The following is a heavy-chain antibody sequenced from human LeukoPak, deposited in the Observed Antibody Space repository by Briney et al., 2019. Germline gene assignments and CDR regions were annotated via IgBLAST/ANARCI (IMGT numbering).Heavy chain of an antibody. CDR2: ISAYNGNT. V-gene: IGHV1-18*01. J-gene: IGHJ6*02. Sequence: ASVKVSCKASGYTFTSYGISWVRQAPGQGLVWMGWISAYNGNTNYAQKLQGRVTMTTDTSTSTAYMELRSLRSDDTAVYNCARGALGGPLLWFGELSDYYYGMDVWGQGTTVTVSS. CDR1: GYTFTSYG. CDR3: ARGALGGPLLWFGELSDYYYGMDV. D-gene: IGHD3-10*01.